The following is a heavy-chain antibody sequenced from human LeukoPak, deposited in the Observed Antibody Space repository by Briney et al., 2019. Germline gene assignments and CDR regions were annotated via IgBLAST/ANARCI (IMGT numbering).Heavy chain of an antibody. CDR2: IYPDDSET. CDR3: ARRGYYNYYMDV. V-gene: IGHV5-51*01. Sequence: GESLKISCKDSGYSFTTYWIAWVRQMPGKGLEWMGIIYPDDSETKYSPSFQGQVTMSADKSINTVYLQWTSLKASDTAIYYCARRGYYNYYMDVWGKGTTVTVSS. J-gene: IGHJ6*03. CDR1: GYSFTTYW.